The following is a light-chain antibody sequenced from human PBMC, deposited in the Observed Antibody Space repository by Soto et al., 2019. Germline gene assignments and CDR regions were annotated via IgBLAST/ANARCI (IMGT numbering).Light chain of an antibody. CDR1: SSNIGAGYD. Sequence: SVLTSPPSVSGAPGQRVTISCTGSSSNIGAGYDVHWYQQLPGTAPKLLIYGNSNRPSGVPDRFSGSKSGTSASLAITGLQAEDEADYYCQSYDSSLSSYVFGTGTKVTVL. J-gene: IGLJ1*01. CDR2: GNS. CDR3: QSYDSSLSSYV. V-gene: IGLV1-40*01.